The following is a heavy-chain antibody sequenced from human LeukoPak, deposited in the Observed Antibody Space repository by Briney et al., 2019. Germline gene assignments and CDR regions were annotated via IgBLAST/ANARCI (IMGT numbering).Heavy chain of an antibody. CDR2: ISWNSGSI. Sequence: PGRSLRLSCAASGFTFDDYAMHWVRQAPGKGLEWVSGISWNSGSIGYADSVKGRFTISRDNSKNTLYLQMNSLRAGDTAVYYCAKEGARGSTYYFDYWGQGTLVTVSS. J-gene: IGHJ4*02. CDR1: GFTFDDYA. V-gene: IGHV3-9*01. CDR3: AKEGARGSTYYFDY. D-gene: IGHD1-26*01.